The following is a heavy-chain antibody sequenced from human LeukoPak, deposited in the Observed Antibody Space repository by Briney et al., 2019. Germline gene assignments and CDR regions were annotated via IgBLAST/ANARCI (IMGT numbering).Heavy chain of an antibody. CDR3: AKLYSSGWYVADY. Sequence: GGSLRLSCTASGFTFSGYAMSWVRQAPGKGLEWVSTILGSGDSTFYADSVKGRFTISRDNSKNTLFLHMTSPRAEDTAVYYCAKLYSSGWYVADYWGQGTLVTVSS. J-gene: IGHJ4*02. V-gene: IGHV3-23*01. CDR2: ILGSGDST. D-gene: IGHD6-19*01. CDR1: GFTFSGYA.